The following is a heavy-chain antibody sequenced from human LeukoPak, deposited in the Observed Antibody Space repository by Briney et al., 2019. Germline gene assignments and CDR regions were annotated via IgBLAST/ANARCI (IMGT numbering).Heavy chain of an antibody. J-gene: IGHJ4*02. CDR2: ISHDGSKI. CDR3: AEDSSRFGELLSSFDY. Sequence: GKSLRLSCAASGFTFSTYGMHWVRQAPGKGLEWVTFISHDGSKIFYIDSVKGRFTISRDNSKNTLYLQMNSLRPEDTAVYFCAEDSSRFGELLSSFDYWGQGTLLTVSS. D-gene: IGHD3-10*01. V-gene: IGHV3-30*18. CDR1: GFTFSTYG.